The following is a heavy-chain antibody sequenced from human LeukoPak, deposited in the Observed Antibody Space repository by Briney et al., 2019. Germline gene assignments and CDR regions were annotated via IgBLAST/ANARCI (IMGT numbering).Heavy chain of an antibody. CDR2: INHSGST. CDR1: GGSFSGYY. D-gene: IGHD6-19*01. CDR3: ARAIVAGTSLFDY. V-gene: IGHV4-34*01. Sequence: SETLSLTCAVYGGSFSGYYWSWIRQPPGKGLEWIGEINHSGSTNYNPSLKSRVTISVDTSKNQFSLKLSSVTAADTAAYYCARAIVAGTSLFDYWGQGTLVTVSS. J-gene: IGHJ4*02.